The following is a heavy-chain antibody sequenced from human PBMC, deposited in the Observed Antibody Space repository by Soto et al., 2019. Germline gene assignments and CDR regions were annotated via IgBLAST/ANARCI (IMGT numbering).Heavy chain of an antibody. CDR2: INHSGST. D-gene: IGHD3-3*01. CDR1: GGSFSGYY. J-gene: IGHJ4*02. CDR3: ARVAIFGVATESNDY. Sequence: QVQLQQWGAGLLKPSETLSLTCAVYGGSFSGYYWSWIRQPPGKGLEWIGEINHSGSTNYNPSLKSRVTISVDTSNNQFSLKLSSVTAADTAVYYCARVAIFGVATESNDYWGQGTLVTVSS. V-gene: IGHV4-34*01.